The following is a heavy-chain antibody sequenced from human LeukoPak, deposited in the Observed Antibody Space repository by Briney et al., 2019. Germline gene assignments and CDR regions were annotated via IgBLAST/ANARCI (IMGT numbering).Heavy chain of an antibody. V-gene: IGHV4-59*12. CDR2: IYYSGST. D-gene: IGHD6-25*01. J-gene: IGHJ4*02. Sequence: SETLSLTCTVSGGSISSYYWSWIRQPPGKGLEWIGYIYYSGSTKYNPSLKSRVTISVDTSKNQFSLKLSSVTAADTAVYYCAREGGFYRPLDYSGQGTLVTVSS. CDR3: AREGGFYRPLDY. CDR1: GGSISSYY.